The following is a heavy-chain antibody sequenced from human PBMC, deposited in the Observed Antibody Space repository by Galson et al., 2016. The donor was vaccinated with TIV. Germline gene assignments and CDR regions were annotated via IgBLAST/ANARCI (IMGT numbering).Heavy chain of an antibody. CDR3: ARGHYYDSSGYSFDF. V-gene: IGHV1-8*01. J-gene: IGHJ4*02. CDR2: MSPSNGNP. CDR1: GYTFTSFD. D-gene: IGHD3-22*01. Sequence: KASGYTFTSFDISWIRQAPGQGLEWMGWMSPSNGNPGYAQKFRGRITMTRHPSTTTVYMELSGLTSEDTAVYYCARGHYYDSSGYSFDFWGQGTLVTVSS.